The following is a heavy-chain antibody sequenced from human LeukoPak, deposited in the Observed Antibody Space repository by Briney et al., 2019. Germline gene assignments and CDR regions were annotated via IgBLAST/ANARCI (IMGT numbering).Heavy chain of an antibody. D-gene: IGHD1-26*01. CDR2: ITNDGSST. CDR3: AKDRWELLSSLDY. V-gene: IGHV3-74*01. Sequence: GGSLRLSCAASGLTFSSHWMHWVRQAPGKGLVWVSRITNDGSSTTYADSVKGRFTISRDNSKNTLYLQMNSLRAEDTAVYYCAKDRWELLSSLDYWGQGTLVTVSS. J-gene: IGHJ4*02. CDR1: GLTFSSHW.